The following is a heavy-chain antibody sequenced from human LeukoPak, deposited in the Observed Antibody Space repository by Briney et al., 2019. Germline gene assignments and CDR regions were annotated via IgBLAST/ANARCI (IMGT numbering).Heavy chain of an antibody. CDR1: GGSISSSSYY. J-gene: IGHJ4*02. D-gene: IGHD2-2*01. CDR3: ARHLSLPPARYFDY. V-gene: IGHV4-39*01. CDR2: IYYSGST. Sequence: SETLSLTCTVSGGSISSSSYYWGWIRQPPGKGLEWIGSIYYSGSTYYNPSLKSRVTISVDTSKNQFSLKLSSVTAADTAVYFCARHLSLPPARYFDYWGQGTLVTVSS.